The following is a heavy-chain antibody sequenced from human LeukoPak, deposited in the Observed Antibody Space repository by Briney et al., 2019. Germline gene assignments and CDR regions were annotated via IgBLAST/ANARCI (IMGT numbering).Heavy chain of an antibody. J-gene: IGHJ4*02. Sequence: GGSLRLSCAASGFTFSSYSMNRVRQAPGKGLEWVSSISSSSSYIYYADSVKGRFTISRDNAKNSLYLQMNSLRAEDTAVYYCAKGSSGWYYFDYWGQGTLVTVSS. CDR3: AKGSSGWYYFDY. CDR1: GFTFSSYS. D-gene: IGHD6-19*01. CDR2: ISSSSSYI. V-gene: IGHV3-21*04.